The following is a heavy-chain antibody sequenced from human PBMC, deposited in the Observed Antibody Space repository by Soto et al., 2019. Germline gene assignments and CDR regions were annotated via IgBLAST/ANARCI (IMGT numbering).Heavy chain of an antibody. J-gene: IGHJ3*02. D-gene: IGHD1-26*01. Sequence: QVQLVQSGAEVKKPGSSVKVSCKASGGTFSSYAISWVRQAPGQGLEWMGGIIPIFGTANYEQKFQGRVTITADESTTKAYMELSSLRSEDTAVYYCARMDSGSYRNDAFDIWGQGTMVTVSS. CDR3: ARMDSGSYRNDAFDI. CDR2: IIPIFGTA. V-gene: IGHV1-69*01. CDR1: GGTFSSYA.